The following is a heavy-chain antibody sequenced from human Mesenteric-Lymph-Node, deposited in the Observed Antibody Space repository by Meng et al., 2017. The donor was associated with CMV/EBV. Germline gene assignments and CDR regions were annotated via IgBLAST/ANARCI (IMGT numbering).Heavy chain of an antibody. Sequence: ASVKVSCKASGYTFNSYGISWVRQAPGQGLEWMGWISTYNGNTNYAQKFQGRVTMTTDTSARTAYMEVRSLRPDDTAVYYCARSTYDSGSYFGGMDVWGQGTTVTVSS. CDR3: ARSTYDSGSYFGGMDV. J-gene: IGHJ6*02. CDR2: ISTYNGNT. CDR1: GYTFNSYG. V-gene: IGHV1-18*01. D-gene: IGHD3-10*01.